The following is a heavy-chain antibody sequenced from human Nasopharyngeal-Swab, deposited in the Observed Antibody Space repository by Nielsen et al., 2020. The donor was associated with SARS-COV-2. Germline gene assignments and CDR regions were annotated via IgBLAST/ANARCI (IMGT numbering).Heavy chain of an antibody. J-gene: IGHJ4*02. CDR1: RFTFSSYA. CDR3: AKGGAGYSGYDDY. V-gene: IGHV3-23*01. CDR2: ISGSGGST. Sequence: GEYLKISCAASRFTFSSYAMSWVRQAPGKGLEWVSAISGSGGSTYYADSVKGRFTISRDNSKNTLYLQMNSLRAEDTAVYYCAKGGAGYSGYDDYWGQGTLVTVSS. D-gene: IGHD5-12*01.